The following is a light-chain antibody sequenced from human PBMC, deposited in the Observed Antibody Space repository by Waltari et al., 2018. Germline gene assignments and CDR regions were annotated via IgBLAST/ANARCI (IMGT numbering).Light chain of an antibody. Sequence: QSVLTQPPSVSGAPGQRVTISCTGSGSNIGAGYDVPWYQQLPGKAPKLLIYGINTRPSGVPDRFFGSQSGTSASLAITGLQAEDEAEYYCQSYDTSLSVVFGGGTKLTVL. J-gene: IGLJ2*01. CDR2: GIN. CDR1: GSNIGAGYD. CDR3: QSYDTSLSVV. V-gene: IGLV1-40*01.